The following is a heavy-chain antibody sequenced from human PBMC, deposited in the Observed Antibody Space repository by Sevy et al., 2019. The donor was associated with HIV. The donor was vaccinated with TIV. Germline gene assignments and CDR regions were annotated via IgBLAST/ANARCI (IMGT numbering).Heavy chain of an antibody. V-gene: IGHV3-7*03. CDR2: IKQDAGQK. CDR1: GFTFSKYW. J-gene: IGHJ4*02. CDR3: ARVPCSSTSCYGYYFDY. Sequence: GGSLRLSCAASGFTFSKYWMGWVRQAPGKGLEWVANIKQDAGQKYYVDSVKGRFTISRDNAKNSLYLQMNSLRAEDTAVYYCARVPCSSTSCYGYYFDYWGQGTLVTVSS. D-gene: IGHD2-2*01.